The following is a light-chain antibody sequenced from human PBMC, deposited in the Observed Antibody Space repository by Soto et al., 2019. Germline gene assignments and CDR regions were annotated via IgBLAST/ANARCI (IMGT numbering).Light chain of an antibody. CDR3: QQSYNTLA. V-gene: IGKV1-39*01. J-gene: IGKJ3*01. Sequence: DIQMTQSPSSLSASVGGEVTITCRASQTIMTYLNWYQLKPGKPPRLLIYAASSLQSGVPSRFSGSGSGTEFTLAINSLQPEDFATYYCQQSYNTLAFGPGTKVDIK. CDR1: QTIMTY. CDR2: AAS.